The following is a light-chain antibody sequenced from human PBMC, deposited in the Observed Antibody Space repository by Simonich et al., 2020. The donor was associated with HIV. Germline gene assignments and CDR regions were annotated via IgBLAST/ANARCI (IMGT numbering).Light chain of an antibody. CDR1: SGSIATNY. CDR3: QSYDTNNQV. J-gene: IGLJ3*02. Sequence: NFMLTQPHSVSESPGQTVTISCTRSSGSIATNYVQWYQQRPGSAPTTVMYEDNQRPSGVPDRFSGSIDSSSNSASLIISGLKTEDEADYYCQSYDTNNQVFGGGTKLTVL. CDR2: EDN. V-gene: IGLV6-57*03.